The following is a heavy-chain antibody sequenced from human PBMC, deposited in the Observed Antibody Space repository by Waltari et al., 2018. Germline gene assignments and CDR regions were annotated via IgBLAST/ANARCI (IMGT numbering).Heavy chain of an antibody. CDR2: ITGSADNT. CDR1: GFSFSNFA. Sequence: EEQLVESGGGVVQSGESLRLVCAASGFSFSNFAMSWGRQVPGKGLEWVSTITGSADNTYDADAVRGRFTISRDNSKNTLYLQMDGLRAEDTAIYYCAKVPYDNFWTGYFFFDLWGQGAQVTVSS. J-gene: IGHJ1*01. D-gene: IGHD3-3*01. V-gene: IGHV3-23*04. CDR3: AKVPYDNFWTGYFFFDL.